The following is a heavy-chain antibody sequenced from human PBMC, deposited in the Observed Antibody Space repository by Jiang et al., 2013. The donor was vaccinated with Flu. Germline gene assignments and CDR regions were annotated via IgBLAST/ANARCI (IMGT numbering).Heavy chain of an antibody. CDR3: ARRRTDYSDTSGYYYVDAFDL. CDR1: GFSISTSGVG. CDR2: IYWNDDK. V-gene: IGHV2-5*01. D-gene: IGHD3-22*01. Sequence: KPTQTLTLTCTLSGFSISTSGVGVGWIRQPPGQALEWLALIYWNDDKRNSPSLKSRLTITKDTSKNQVVLTMTNMDPVDTATYYCARRRTDYSDTSGYYYVDAFDLWGQGTMVTVSS. J-gene: IGHJ3*01.